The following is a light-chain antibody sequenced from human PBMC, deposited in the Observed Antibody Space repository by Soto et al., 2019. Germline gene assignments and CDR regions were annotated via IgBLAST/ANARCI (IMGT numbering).Light chain of an antibody. J-gene: IGKJ1*01. V-gene: IGKV3-20*01. CDR2: GAS. CDR3: QQYGSSWWT. Sequence: EIELTQSPGTLSLSPGERATLSCRASQSVSSSYLAWYQQKPGQAPRLLIYGASSRATGIPDRFSGSGSGTDFTLTISRLEPEDFAMYYCQQYGSSWWTFGQGTKVDIK. CDR1: QSVSSSY.